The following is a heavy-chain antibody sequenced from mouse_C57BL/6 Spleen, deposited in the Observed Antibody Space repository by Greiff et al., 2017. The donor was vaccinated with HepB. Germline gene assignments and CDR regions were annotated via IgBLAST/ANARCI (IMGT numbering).Heavy chain of an antibody. CDR1: GFTFSSYG. CDR3: ARSGLYYGSSYEYFDV. Sequence: EVQLQESGGDLVKPGGSLKLSCAASGFTFSSYGMSWVRQTPDKRLEWVATISSGGSYTYYPDSVKGRFTISRDNAKNTLYLQMSSLKSEDTAMYYCARSGLYYGSSYEYFDVWGTGTTVTVSS. CDR2: ISSGGSYT. J-gene: IGHJ1*03. V-gene: IGHV5-6*01. D-gene: IGHD1-1*01.